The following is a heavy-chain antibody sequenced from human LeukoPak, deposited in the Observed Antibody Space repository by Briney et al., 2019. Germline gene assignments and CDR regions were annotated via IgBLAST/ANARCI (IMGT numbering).Heavy chain of an antibody. D-gene: IGHD3-16*02. CDR2: ISAYIGNT. CDR1: GYTFTGYY. CDR3: ARKIVSTRVWFDP. Sequence: ASVKVSCKASGYTFTGYYMHWVRQAPGQGLEWMGWISAYIGNTNCAQKFQGRFTMTEDTSISTAYMELSRLRSDDTAVYYCARKIVSTRVWFDPWGQGTLVS. J-gene: IGHJ5*02. V-gene: IGHV1-2*02.